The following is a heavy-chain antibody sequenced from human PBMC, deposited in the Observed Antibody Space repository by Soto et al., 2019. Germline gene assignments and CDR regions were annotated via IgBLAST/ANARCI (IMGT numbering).Heavy chain of an antibody. CDR2: IYYRGST. CDR3: ARQQLLPFYYALDV. Sequence: SDTLSLTRNVSGGSISGYYWSWIRRSPGKGLEYIGYIYYRGSTNYNSSLKSRVTMSVDTSRNQFSLKMNSVTAADTAVYYCARQQLLPFYYALDVWGQGTTVTVSS. V-gene: IGHV4-59*07. D-gene: IGHD1-26*01. J-gene: IGHJ6*02. CDR1: GGSISGYY.